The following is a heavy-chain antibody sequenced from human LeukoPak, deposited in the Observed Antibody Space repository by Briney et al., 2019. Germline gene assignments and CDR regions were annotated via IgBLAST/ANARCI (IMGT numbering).Heavy chain of an antibody. CDR3: IRTLIVATSPYMDV. J-gene: IGHJ6*03. V-gene: IGHV3-74*01. D-gene: IGHD5-12*01. Sequence: PGGSLRLSCAASGFTFSSYWMHWVSEARGRGLVCGSRVNSDGTGTTYADSVEGRFTISRDNAKNTVYLQMHSLRAEDTAIYYCIRTLIVATSPYMDVWGKGTTVTVSS. CDR1: GFTFSSYW. CDR2: VNSDGTGT.